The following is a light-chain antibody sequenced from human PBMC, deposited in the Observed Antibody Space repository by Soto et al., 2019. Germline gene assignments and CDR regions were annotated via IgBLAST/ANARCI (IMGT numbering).Light chain of an antibody. V-gene: IGLV1-51*01. CDR1: SSNIGDDY. J-gene: IGLJ2*01. CDR2: DNN. CDR3: ATCDSSLRAVV. Sequence: QSVLTQPPSVSAAPGQKVTISCSGSSSNIGDDYVSWYQRLPGTAPKLLIYDNNKRPSGIPDRFSGSKSGTSATLDINGLQTGDEADYYCATCDSSLRAVVFCAGTKLTVL.